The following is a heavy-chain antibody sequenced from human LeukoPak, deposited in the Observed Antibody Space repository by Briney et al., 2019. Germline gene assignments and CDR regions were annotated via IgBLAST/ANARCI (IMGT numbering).Heavy chain of an antibody. D-gene: IGHD6-13*01. CDR2: ISSDGSST. CDR3: GRGGKVEQLVRAR. Sequence: PGGSLRLSCAASGFTFSSYWMHWVRQAPGKGLVWVSRISSDGSSTTYADSVKGRFTISRDNAKNTLYLQMNSLRAEDTAVYYCGRGGKVEQLVRARWGQGSLVTVSS. V-gene: IGHV3-74*01. J-gene: IGHJ4*02. CDR1: GFTFSSYW.